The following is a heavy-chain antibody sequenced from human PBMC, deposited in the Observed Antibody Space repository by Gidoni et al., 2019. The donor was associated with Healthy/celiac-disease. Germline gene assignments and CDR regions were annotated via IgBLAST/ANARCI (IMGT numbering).Heavy chain of an antibody. Sequence: LVQSGAEVKKPGSSVKVSCKASGGTFSSYTISWVRQAPGQGLEWMGRIIPILGIANYAQKFQGRVTITADKSTSTAYMELSSLRSEDTAVYYCARRPDYVWGSSGYGMDVWGQGTTVTVSS. CDR2: IIPILGIA. V-gene: IGHV1-69*02. J-gene: IGHJ6*02. D-gene: IGHD3-16*01. CDR3: ARRPDYVWGSSGYGMDV. CDR1: GGTFSSYT.